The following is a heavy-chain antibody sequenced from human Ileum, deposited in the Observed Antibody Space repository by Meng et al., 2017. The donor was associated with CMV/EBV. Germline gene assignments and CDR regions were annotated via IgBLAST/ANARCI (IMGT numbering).Heavy chain of an antibody. CDR3: AGGDSGYVLN. D-gene: IGHD3-22*01. CDR1: GFNFRSSW. Sequence: LCCAASGFNFRSSWMHWVRQAPGKGLVWVSRVNTDGSYTTYADSVKGRFTISRDNAKNTLYLQMSSLRPEDTAVYYCAGGDSGYVLNWGQGTLVTVYS. V-gene: IGHV3-74*01. CDR2: VNTDGSYT. J-gene: IGHJ4*02.